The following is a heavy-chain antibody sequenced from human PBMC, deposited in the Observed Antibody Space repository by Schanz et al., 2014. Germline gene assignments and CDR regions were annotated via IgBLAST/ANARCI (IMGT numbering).Heavy chain of an antibody. V-gene: IGHV1-69*09. CDR3: ARDGDFDY. Sequence: QVQLLQSGAEVKKPGASMKVSCKASGYTFTTYYMLWVRQAPGQGLEWMGRIIPSLGLAKYEQKFQDKVTITADTSTTTAYMELSGLRSEDTAVYYCARDGDFDYWGQGTLVTVSS. J-gene: IGHJ4*02. CDR1: GYTFTTYY. CDR2: IIPSLGLA.